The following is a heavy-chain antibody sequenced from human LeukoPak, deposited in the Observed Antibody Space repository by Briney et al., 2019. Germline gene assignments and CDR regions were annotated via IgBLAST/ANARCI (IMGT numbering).Heavy chain of an antibody. D-gene: IGHD2-2*01. CDR2: IGGNGDTT. CDR1: GFNFRNYP. V-gene: IGHV3-64D*06. CDR3: VKDEGYCSSVSCSPSY. J-gene: IGHJ4*02. Sequence: GGSLRLSCAASGFNFRNYPMHWVRQAPGKGLEYVSAIGGNGDTTYYEDSVKGRVTISRDNSKNTLYLQLSSLRVEDTAVYYCVKDEGYCSSVSCSPSYWGQETLVTVSS.